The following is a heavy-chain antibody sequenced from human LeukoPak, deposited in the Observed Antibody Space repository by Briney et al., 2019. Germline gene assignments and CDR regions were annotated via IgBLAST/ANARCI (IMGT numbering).Heavy chain of an antibody. CDR2: IYYSGST. D-gene: IGHD3-22*01. CDR1: GGSISSYY. V-gene: IGHV4-59*01. J-gene: IGHJ5*02. Sequence: SETLSLTCTVSGGSISSYYWSWIRQPPGKGLEWSGYIYYSGSTNYNPSLKSRVTISVDTSKNQFSLKLSSVTAADTAVYYCARESDYYDSSGYPPGFDPWGQGTLVTVSS. CDR3: ARESDYYDSSGYPPGFDP.